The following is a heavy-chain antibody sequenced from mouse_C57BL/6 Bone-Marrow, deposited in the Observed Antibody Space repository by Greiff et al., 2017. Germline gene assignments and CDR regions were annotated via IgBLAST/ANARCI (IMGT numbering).Heavy chain of an antibody. J-gene: IGHJ1*03. CDR2: IYPGGGYT. CDR1: GYTFTNYW. V-gene: IGHV1-63*01. CDR3: ARSIYYYGSSYWYFDV. D-gene: IGHD1-1*01. Sequence: QVQLQQSGAELVRPGTSVKMSCKASGYTFTNYWIGWAKQRPGHGLEWIGDIYPGGGYTNYNEKFKGKATLTADKSSSTAYMQFSSLTSEDSAIYYGARSIYYYGSSYWYFDVWGTGTTVTVSS.